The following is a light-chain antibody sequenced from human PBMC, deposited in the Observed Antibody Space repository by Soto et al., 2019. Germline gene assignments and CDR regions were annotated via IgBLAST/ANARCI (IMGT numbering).Light chain of an antibody. CDR2: GGS. J-gene: IGKJ4*01. Sequence: IVLTQSPGTLSLSPGERATLSCRASQSIRSSSLAWYQQKPGQAPRLLIYGGSSRATGIPDRFSGSGSGTDFTLTISSLEPEDFAVYYCQQRGTFGGGTKVDIK. CDR3: QQRGT. V-gene: IGKV3-20*01. CDR1: QSIRSSS.